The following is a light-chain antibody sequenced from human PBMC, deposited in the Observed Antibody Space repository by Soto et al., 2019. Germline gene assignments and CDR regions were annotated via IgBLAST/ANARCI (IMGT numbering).Light chain of an antibody. CDR1: SSDVGGHKY. CDR3: SSYRGNTNFVI. CDR2: EVS. V-gene: IGLV2-8*01. Sequence: QSALTQPPSASGSLGSSVTISCTGTSSDVGGHKYVSWYQHHPGKAPKLILFEVSQRPSGVPHRFSGSKSGNTASLTVSGLQAEDEADYYCSSYRGNTNFVIFGGGTKLTVL. J-gene: IGLJ2*01.